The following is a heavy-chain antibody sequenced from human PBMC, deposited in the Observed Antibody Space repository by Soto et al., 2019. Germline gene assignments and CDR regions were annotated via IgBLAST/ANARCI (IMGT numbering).Heavy chain of an antibody. J-gene: IGHJ1*01. CDR3: ARDSVVGATGYFQH. V-gene: IGHV4-34*01. D-gene: IGHD1-26*01. CDR2: INHSGST. CDR1: GGSFSGYY. Sequence: SETLSLTCAVYGGSFSGYYWSWIRQHPGKGLEWIGEINHSGSTNYNPSLKSRVTISVDTSKNQFSLKLSSVTAADTAVYYCARDSVVGATGYFQHWGQGTLVTVSS.